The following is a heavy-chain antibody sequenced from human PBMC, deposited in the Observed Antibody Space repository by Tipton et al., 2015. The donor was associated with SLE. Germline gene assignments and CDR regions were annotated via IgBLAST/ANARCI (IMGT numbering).Heavy chain of an antibody. Sequence: SLRLSCAASGFTFSSYSMNWVRQAPGKGLEWVSYISSSSSTIYYAGSVKGRFTISRDNAKNSLYLQMKSLRAECTAVYYWARDYEWVPYCFDYWGPLPLGTGSS. CDR1: GFTFSSYS. V-gene: IGHV3-48*01. CDR3: ARDYEWVPYCFDY. J-gene: IGHJ4*02. D-gene: IGHD1-26*01. CDR2: ISSSSSTI.